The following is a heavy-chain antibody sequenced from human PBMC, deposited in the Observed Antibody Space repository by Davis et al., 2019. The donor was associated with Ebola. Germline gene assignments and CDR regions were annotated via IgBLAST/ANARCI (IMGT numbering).Heavy chain of an antibody. CDR3: ARVLVSYYDFWSGYFEDYYYYGMDV. J-gene: IGHJ6*02. CDR1: GGTFSSYA. Sequence: SCKASGGTFSSYAMSWVRQAPGKGLDGVSSISSSSSYIYYADSVNGRFTISRDNAKNSLYLQMNSLRAEDTAVYYCARVLVSYYDFWSGYFEDYYYYGMDVWGQGTTVTVSS. D-gene: IGHD3-3*01. CDR2: ISSSSSYI. V-gene: IGHV3-21*01.